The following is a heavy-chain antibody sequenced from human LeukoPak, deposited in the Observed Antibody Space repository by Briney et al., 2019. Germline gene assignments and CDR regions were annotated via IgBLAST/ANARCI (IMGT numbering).Heavy chain of an antibody. V-gene: IGHV4-34*01. CDR3: ARYDDSSGPWYFDL. Sequence: SETLSLTCAVYGGSFSGYYWSWIRQPPGKGLEWIGEINHSGSTNYNPSLKSRVTISVDTSKNQFSLKLSSVTAADTAVYYCARYDDSSGPWYFDLWGRGTLVTVSS. CDR1: GGSFSGYY. D-gene: IGHD3-22*01. CDR2: INHSGST. J-gene: IGHJ2*01.